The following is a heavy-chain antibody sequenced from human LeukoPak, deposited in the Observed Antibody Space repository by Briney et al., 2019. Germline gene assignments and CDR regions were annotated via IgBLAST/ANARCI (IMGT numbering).Heavy chain of an antibody. D-gene: IGHD3-10*01. J-gene: IGHJ5*02. V-gene: IGHV1-69*04. Sequence: ASVKVSCKASGGTFSSYAISWVRQAPGQGLEWTGRIIPILGIANYAQKFQGRVTITADKSTSTAYMELSSLRSEDTAVYYRAREQPTMVRGVIKANNWFDPWGQGTLVTVSS. CDR1: GGTFSSYA. CDR2: IIPILGIA. CDR3: AREQPTMVRGVIKANNWFDP.